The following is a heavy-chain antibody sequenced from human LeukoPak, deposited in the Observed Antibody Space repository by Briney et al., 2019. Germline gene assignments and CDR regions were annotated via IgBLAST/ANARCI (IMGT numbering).Heavy chain of an antibody. CDR2: IKRDGSEK. CDR3: ARLGPASSGWPESFDY. D-gene: IGHD6-19*01. V-gene: IGHV3-7*03. Sequence: GGSLRLPCAASGFTFNSYWMNWVRQAPGKGLEWVANIKRDGSEKYYVDSVKGRFTISRDNAKNSLDLQMNSLRVEDTAVYYCARLGPASSGWPESFDYWGQGTLVTVSS. J-gene: IGHJ4*02. CDR1: GFTFNSYW.